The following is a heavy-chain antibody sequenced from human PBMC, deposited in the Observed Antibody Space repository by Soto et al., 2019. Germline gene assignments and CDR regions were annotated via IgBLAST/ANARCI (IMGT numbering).Heavy chain of an antibody. Sequence: QVQLVQSGAEVKKPGASVKVSCKASGYTFTSYGISWVRQAPGQGLEWMGWISAYNGNTNYAQKSQGRVTMTTDTSTSTAYMELRSLRSDDTAVYYCARADEGYCSGGSCFLYYYYGMDVWGQGTTVTVSS. CDR3: ARADEGYCSGGSCFLYYYYGMDV. CDR2: ISAYNGNT. CDR1: GYTFTSYG. V-gene: IGHV1-18*01. J-gene: IGHJ6*02. D-gene: IGHD2-15*01.